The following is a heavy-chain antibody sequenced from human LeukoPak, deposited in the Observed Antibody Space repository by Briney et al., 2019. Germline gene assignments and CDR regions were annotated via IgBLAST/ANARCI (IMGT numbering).Heavy chain of an antibody. Sequence: GGSLRLSCAASGFTFSSYAMHWVRQAPGKGLEWVSVTSYDGSNKYYADSVKGRFTISRDNSKNTLYLQMNSLRAEDTAVYYCARDLAKGSYYYYGMDAWGQGTTVTVSS. V-gene: IGHV3-30-3*01. J-gene: IGHJ6*02. CDR2: TSYDGSNK. D-gene: IGHD2-15*01. CDR1: GFTFSSYA. CDR3: ARDLAKGSYYYYGMDA.